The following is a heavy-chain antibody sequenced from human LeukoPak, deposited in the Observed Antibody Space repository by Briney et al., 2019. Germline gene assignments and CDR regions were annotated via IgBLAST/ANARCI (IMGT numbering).Heavy chain of an antibody. V-gene: IGHV1-69*01. D-gene: IGHD3-9*01. J-gene: IGHJ6*02. CDR2: IIPIFGTA. CDR1: GGTFSSYA. CDR3: ARAYYDILTGYYNNYYYGMDV. Sequence: EASVKVSCKASGGTFSSYAISWVRQAPGQGLEWMGGIIPIFGTANYAQKFQGRVTITADESTSTAYMELSSLRSEDTAVYYCARAYYDILTGYYNNYYYGMDVWGQGTTVTVSS.